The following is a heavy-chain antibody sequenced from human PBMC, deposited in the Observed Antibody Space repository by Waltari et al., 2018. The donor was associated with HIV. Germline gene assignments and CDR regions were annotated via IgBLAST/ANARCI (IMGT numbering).Heavy chain of an antibody. CDR3: ARYTHTYHLLGNWFGP. Sequence: QVQLQQWGAGLLKPSETLSLTCAVYGGSFSGYYWSWIRQPPGKGLEWIGEINHSGSTNYNPSLNSQVTISVDTAKNQFSLRLSSVTAADTAVYYCARYTHTYHLLGNWFGPWGQGTLVTVSS. CDR1: GGSFSGYY. V-gene: IGHV4-34*01. J-gene: IGHJ5*02. CDR2: INHSGST. D-gene: IGHD2-2*01.